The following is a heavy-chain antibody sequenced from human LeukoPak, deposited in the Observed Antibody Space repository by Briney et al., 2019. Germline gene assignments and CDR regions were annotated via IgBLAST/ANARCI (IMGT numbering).Heavy chain of an antibody. CDR2: ISPYNDET. Sequence: GGSLRLSCAASGYTFRSHGIYWVRQAPGQELEWMGWISPYNDETNYARMFRDRVIMTTETSTTTAYMELRGLTSDDTAVYFCAREADTNSWYRPAFRLLDVWGQGTLVTVSS. CDR1: GYTFRSHG. V-gene: IGHV1-18*01. CDR3: AREADTNSWYRPAFRLLDV. D-gene: IGHD6-13*01. J-gene: IGHJ4*02.